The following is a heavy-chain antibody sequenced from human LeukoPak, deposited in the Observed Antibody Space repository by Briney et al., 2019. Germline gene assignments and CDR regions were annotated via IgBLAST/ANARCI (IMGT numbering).Heavy chain of an antibody. J-gene: IGHJ3*02. D-gene: IGHD3-3*01. CDR1: GFTFSTYA. Sequence: GGSLRLSCAASGFTFSTYAMSWVRQAPGKGLEWVSGISGSGGSTYYADSVKGRFIISRDNSKNTLDLQMNSLRAEDTAAYYCAKGRTIFDAFDIWGQGTMVTVSS. V-gene: IGHV3-23*01. CDR2: ISGSGGST. CDR3: AKGRTIFDAFDI.